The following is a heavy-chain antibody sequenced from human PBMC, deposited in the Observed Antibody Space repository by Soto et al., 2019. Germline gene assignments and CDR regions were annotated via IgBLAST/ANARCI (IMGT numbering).Heavy chain of an antibody. Sequence: QVQLMQSGAEVKKPGASVKVSCKASGDTFTEYYIHWVRQAPGQGLEWMGTVNPSGGHTTYAQHFLGRVTMTMDTSTSTLYMELTSLTSEDTAVYYCARGGHVVVVTAALDYWCQGTLVTVSS. CDR1: GDTFTEYY. J-gene: IGHJ4*02. CDR3: ARGGHVVVVTAALDY. CDR2: VNPSGGHT. V-gene: IGHV1-46*01. D-gene: IGHD2-21*02.